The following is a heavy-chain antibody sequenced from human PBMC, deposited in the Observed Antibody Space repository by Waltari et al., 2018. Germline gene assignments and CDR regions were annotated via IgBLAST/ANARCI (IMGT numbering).Heavy chain of an antibody. V-gene: IGHV4-39*02. CDR1: VDSITNTNYC. CDR2: ICYSGGA. D-gene: IGHD2-21*02. CDR3: ARAIGGNSEAVDY. Sequence: QLQLQASGPGLVKPSETLSLTCTVSVDSITNTNYCWGWIRQPPGKGLEWIGSICYSGGAYANPSLKGRVTISADTSKNQFSLNLSSVTAADTALYFCARAIGGNSEAVDYWGKGTLVTVSS. J-gene: IGHJ4*02.